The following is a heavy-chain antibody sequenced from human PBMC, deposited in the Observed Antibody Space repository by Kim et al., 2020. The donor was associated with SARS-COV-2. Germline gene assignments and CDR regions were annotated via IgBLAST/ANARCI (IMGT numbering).Heavy chain of an antibody. CDR1: GGSFSGYY. CDR2: INHSGST. D-gene: IGHD3-9*01. J-gene: IGHJ6*02. V-gene: IGHV4-34*01. Sequence: SETLSLTCAVYGGSFSGYYWSWIRQPPGKGLEWIGEINHSGSTNYNPSLKSRVTISVDTSKNQFSLKLSSVTAADTAVYYCARVPKNYDILTGYPYYYGMDVWGQGTTVTVSS. CDR3: ARVPKNYDILTGYPYYYGMDV.